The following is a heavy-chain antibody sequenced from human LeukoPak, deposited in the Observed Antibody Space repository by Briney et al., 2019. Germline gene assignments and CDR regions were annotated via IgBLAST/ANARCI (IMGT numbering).Heavy chain of an antibody. D-gene: IGHD5-12*01. CDR2: IYYSGST. V-gene: IGHV4-39*01. J-gene: IGHJ6*03. CDR1: GGSISSSSYY. Sequence: PSETLSLTCTVSGGSISSSSYYWGWIRQPPGKGLEWIGSIYYSGSTYYNPSLKSRVTISVDTSKNQFSLKLSSVTAADTAVYYCARPVANYYYYMDVWGKGTTVTISS. CDR3: ARPVANYYYYMDV.